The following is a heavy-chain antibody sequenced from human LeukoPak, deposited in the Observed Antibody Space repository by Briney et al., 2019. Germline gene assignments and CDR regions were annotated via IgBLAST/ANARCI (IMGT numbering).Heavy chain of an antibody. V-gene: IGHV4-61*02. D-gene: IGHD4-11*01. Sequence: SETLSLTCAVSGGSISSGGYSWSWIRQPVGKGLEWIGRIYTSGSTNYNPSLKSRVTISVDTSKNQFSLKLSSVTAADTAVYYCARDNGYSNYPVDPWGQGTLVTVSS. CDR3: ARDNGYSNYPVDP. J-gene: IGHJ5*02. CDR1: GGSISSGGYS. CDR2: IYTSGST.